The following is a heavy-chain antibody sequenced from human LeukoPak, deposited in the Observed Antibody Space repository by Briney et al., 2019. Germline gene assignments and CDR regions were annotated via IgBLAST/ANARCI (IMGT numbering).Heavy chain of an antibody. CDR1: GGTFSSYA. J-gene: IGHJ5*02. CDR2: IIPIFGTA. V-gene: IGHV1-69*06. Sequence: GASVKVSCKASGGTFSSYAISWLRQAPGQGLEWMGGIIPIFGTANYAQKFQGRVTITADKSTSTAYMELSSLRSEDTAVYYCARGRPMGYCSSTSCYTVGFDPWGQGTLVTVSS. D-gene: IGHD2-2*02. CDR3: ARGRPMGYCSSTSCYTVGFDP.